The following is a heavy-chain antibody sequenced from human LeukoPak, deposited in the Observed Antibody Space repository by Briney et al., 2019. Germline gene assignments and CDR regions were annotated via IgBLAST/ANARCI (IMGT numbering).Heavy chain of an antibody. CDR3: ASSTYYYDSSFDQ. V-gene: IGHV4-34*01. J-gene: IGHJ4*02. CDR2: INHSGST. Sequence: SETLSLTCAVYGGSFSGYYWSWIRQPPGKGLEWIGEINHSGSTNYNPSLKSRVTISVDTSKNQFSLKLSSVTAADTAVYYCASSTYYYDSSFDQWGQGILVTVSS. CDR1: GGSFSGYY. D-gene: IGHD3-10*01.